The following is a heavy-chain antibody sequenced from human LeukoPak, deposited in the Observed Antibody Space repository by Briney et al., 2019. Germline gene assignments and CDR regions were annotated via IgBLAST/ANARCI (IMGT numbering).Heavy chain of an antibody. J-gene: IGHJ4*02. CDR2: IRYDGSYK. Sequence: GVSLRLSCAASGFTFSSYVMHWVRQAPGKGLEGGAFIRYDGSYKYYADSVKGRFTTSRDNSKNTLYLQMKSLRAEDTAVYYCATDPRDHSYGWSWRYFDYWGQGTLVTVSS. CDR1: GFTFSSYV. D-gene: IGHD5-18*01. CDR3: ATDPRDHSYGWSWRYFDY. V-gene: IGHV3-30*02.